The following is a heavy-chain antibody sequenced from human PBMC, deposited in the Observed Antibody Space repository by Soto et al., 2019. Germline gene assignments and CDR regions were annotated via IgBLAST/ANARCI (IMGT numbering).Heavy chain of an antibody. J-gene: IGHJ5*02. Sequence: SETLSLTCTVSGSDITTYYWGWLRQSPGKGLEWIGHIYDTGSTTYNPSLKSRVTISVDTSNKQFSLRLTSVTAADTAVYYCARCPIDHNWFDPWGQGTLVTVSS. CDR2: IYDTGST. V-gene: IGHV4-59*01. CDR3: ARCPIDHNWFDP. CDR1: GSDITTYY. D-gene: IGHD3-9*01.